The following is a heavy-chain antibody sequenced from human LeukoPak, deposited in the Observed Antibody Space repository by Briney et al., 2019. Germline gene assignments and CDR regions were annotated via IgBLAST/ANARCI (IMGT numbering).Heavy chain of an antibody. CDR3: AKGQRWLQLGSFDY. CDR1: GFTFSSYG. J-gene: IGHJ4*02. Sequence: PGGSLRLSCAASGFTFSSYGMHWVRQAPGKGLEWVAFIRNDGSNKYYADSVKGRFTISRDNSKNTLYLQMNSLRAEDTAVFYCAKGQRWLQLGSFDYWGQGALVTVSS. V-gene: IGHV3-30*02. CDR2: IRNDGSNK. D-gene: IGHD5-24*01.